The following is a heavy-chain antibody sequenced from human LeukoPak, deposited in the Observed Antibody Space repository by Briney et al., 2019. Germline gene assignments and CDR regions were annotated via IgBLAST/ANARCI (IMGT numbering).Heavy chain of an antibody. CDR2: IKQDGSEK. J-gene: IGHJ4*02. CDR3: AREGYYGSGSYSYYFDY. CDR1: GFTFGDHA. Sequence: PGRSLRLSCTASGFTFGDHAMSWVRQAPGKGLEWVANIKQDGSEKYYVDSVKGRFTISRDNAKNSLYLQMNSLRAEDTAVYYCAREGYYGSGSYSYYFDYWGQGTLVTVSS. D-gene: IGHD3-10*01. V-gene: IGHV3-7*03.